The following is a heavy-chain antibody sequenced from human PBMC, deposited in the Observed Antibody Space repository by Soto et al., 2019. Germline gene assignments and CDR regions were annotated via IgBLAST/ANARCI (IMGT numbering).Heavy chain of an antibody. Sequence: GGSLRLSCAASGFTFSDYYMSWIRQAPGKGLEWVSYISSSGSTIYYADSVKGRLTISRDNAKNSLYLQMNSLRAEDTAVYYCARRPPRYGSGSYYKPLYGMDVWGQGTTVTVSS. J-gene: IGHJ6*02. V-gene: IGHV3-11*01. D-gene: IGHD3-10*01. CDR2: ISSSGSTI. CDR1: GFTFSDYY. CDR3: ARRPPRYGSGSYYKPLYGMDV.